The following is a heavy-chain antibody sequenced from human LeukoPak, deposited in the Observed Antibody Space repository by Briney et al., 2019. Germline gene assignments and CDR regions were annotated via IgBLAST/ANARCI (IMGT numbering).Heavy chain of an antibody. CDR3: ARAVDTAMAEFDY. D-gene: IGHD5-18*01. J-gene: IGHJ4*02. CDR2: ISYDGTNK. V-gene: IGHV3-30*04. CDR1: GFTFSSYA. Sequence: PGGALRLSCAASGFTFSSYAMHCVRQAPGKGLEWVAVISYDGTNKYYAGSVKGRFTISRDNSKNTLYLQMNSLRAEDTAVYYCARAVDTAMAEFDYWGQGTLVTVSS.